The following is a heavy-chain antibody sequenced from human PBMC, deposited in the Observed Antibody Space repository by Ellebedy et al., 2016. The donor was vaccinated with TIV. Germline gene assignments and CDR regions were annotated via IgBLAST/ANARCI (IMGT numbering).Heavy chain of an antibody. J-gene: IGHJ4*02. CDR1: GFTFSSYA. D-gene: IGHD6-19*01. CDR3: AKSSDRHPLEY. CDR2: ITGNGDYT. V-gene: IGHV3-23*01. Sequence: GESLKISCAASGFTFSSYAMTWVRQGPGRGLEWVSAITGNGDYTWYRDSVKGRFTMSRDNSKNTLNLQMNSLRPEDTAVYYCAKSSDRHPLEYWGQGLLVTVSS.